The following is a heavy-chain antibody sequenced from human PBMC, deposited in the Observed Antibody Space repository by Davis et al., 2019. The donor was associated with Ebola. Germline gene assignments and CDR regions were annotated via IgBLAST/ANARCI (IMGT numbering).Heavy chain of an antibody. D-gene: IGHD3-16*01. Sequence: GESLKISCVASGFTFTNAWMSWVCQAPGKGLEWVGRITNKAAGGTTDYAAPVKVRFSISTDDSKNTLYQQMNSLKTEDTAVYYCTTVTWRGEFDNWGQGILVTVSS. CDR3: TTVTWRGEFDN. V-gene: IGHV3-15*01. J-gene: IGHJ4*02. CDR1: GFTFTNAW. CDR2: ITNKAAGGTT.